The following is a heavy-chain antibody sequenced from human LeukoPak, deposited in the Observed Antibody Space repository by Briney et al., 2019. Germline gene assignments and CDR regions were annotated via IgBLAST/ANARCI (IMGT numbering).Heavy chain of an antibody. CDR3: AREDSAGQIDY. D-gene: IGHD2-15*01. V-gene: IGHV3-48*03. Sequence: GGSLRLSCGVSGFTFSSYELNWVRQAPGKGLEWVSYISRSGTTTLYADSVKGRFTISRDNAKDSLFLRMNSLRAEDTAVYYCAREDSAGQIDYWGQGSLVTVSS. CDR2: ISRSGTTT. J-gene: IGHJ4*02. CDR1: GFTFSSYE.